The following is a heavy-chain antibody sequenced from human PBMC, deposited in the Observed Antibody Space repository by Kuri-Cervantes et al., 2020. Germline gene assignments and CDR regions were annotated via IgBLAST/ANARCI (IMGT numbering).Heavy chain of an antibody. V-gene: IGHV3-9*01. CDR1: GFTFDDYA. Sequence: SLKISCAASGFTFDDYAMHWVRQAPGKGLEWVSGSSWNSGSIGYADSVKGRFTISRDNAKNSLYLQMNSLRAEDTCLFYCAKDKRIPRYSSSLNDWYFDLWGRGTLVTVSS. J-gene: IGHJ2*01. CDR2: SSWNSGSI. D-gene: IGHD6-13*01. CDR3: AKDKRIPRYSSSLNDWYFDL.